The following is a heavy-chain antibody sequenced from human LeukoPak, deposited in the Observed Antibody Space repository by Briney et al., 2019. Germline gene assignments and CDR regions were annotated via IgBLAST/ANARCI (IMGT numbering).Heavy chain of an antibody. D-gene: IGHD3-3*01. Sequence: PGGSLRLSCAASGFTFSTYAMSWVRQAPGKGLEWVSVISSTGGSTFYADSVKGRFTISRDNSKNTLFLQMNTLRAEDTAIYYCAKDEYYDFWSGYYYFDYWGQGTLVTVSS. CDR3: AKDEYYDFWSGYYYFDY. CDR1: GFTFSTYA. CDR2: ISSTGGST. J-gene: IGHJ4*02. V-gene: IGHV3-23*01.